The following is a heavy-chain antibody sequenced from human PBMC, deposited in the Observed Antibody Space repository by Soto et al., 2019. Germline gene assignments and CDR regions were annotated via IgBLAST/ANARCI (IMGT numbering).Heavy chain of an antibody. J-gene: IGHJ5*02. CDR3: AGAWTATAGWANWFAL. Sequence: QVQLQESGPGLVEPSQTLSLTCTVSGDSISGEGWYWSWIRQYSGRGLEWIGYIHHSGSTYSNPSLKSRVSISVDTSKTQFFLKLTSVTAADTAVYYCAGAWTATAGWANWFALWGQGTLVTVSS. D-gene: IGHD6-13*01. CDR2: IHHSGST. V-gene: IGHV4-31*03. CDR1: GDSISGEGWY.